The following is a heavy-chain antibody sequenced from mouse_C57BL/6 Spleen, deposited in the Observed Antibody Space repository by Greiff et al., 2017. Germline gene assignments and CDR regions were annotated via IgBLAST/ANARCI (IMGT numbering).Heavy chain of an antibody. Sequence: VQLQQSGAELVRPGASVKLSCTASGFTIKDYYMHWVKQRPEQGLEWIGRIDPEDGDTEYAPKFQGKATMTADTSSNTAYLQLSRLTSEDTAVYYCATVYYEYEMGFDDWGQGTTLTVSS. CDR2: IDPEDGDT. CDR1: GFTIKDYY. CDR3: ATVYYEYEMGFDD. V-gene: IGHV14-1*01. D-gene: IGHD2-4*01. J-gene: IGHJ2*01.